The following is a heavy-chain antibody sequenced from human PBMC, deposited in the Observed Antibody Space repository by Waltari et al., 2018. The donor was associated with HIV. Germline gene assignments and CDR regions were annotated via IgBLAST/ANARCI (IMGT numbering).Heavy chain of an antibody. CDR2: ISWDGGST. D-gene: IGHD4-17*01. Sequence: EVQLVESGGVVVQPGGSLRPSCAASGFTFDDYAMHWVRQAPGKGLEWVSLISWDGGSTYYADSVKGRFTISRDNSKNSLYLQMNSLRAEDTALYYCSTYGDSEAFDIWGQGTMVTVSS. CDR1: GFTFDDYA. V-gene: IGHV3-43D*03. J-gene: IGHJ3*02. CDR3: STYGDSEAFDI.